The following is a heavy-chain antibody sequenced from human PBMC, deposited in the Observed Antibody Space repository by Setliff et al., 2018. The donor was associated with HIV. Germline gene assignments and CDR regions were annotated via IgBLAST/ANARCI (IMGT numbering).Heavy chain of an antibody. D-gene: IGHD4-17*01. CDR3: ARRIYGNNPYFDY. J-gene: IGHJ4*02. V-gene: IGHV4-30-4*08. CDR2: ITYSGSA. CDR1: GGFISSDDYY. Sequence: SETLSLTCTVSGGFISSDDYYWNWIRLPPGKGLEWIGYITYSGSAYYNPSLKSRVTISIDTSNNQISLRLSSVTAADTAIYYCARRIYGNNPYFDYWSQGTLVTVSS.